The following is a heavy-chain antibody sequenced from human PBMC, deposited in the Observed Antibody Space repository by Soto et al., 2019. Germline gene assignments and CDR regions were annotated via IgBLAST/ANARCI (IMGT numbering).Heavy chain of an antibody. CDR3: ARDDSGYDS. J-gene: IGHJ4*02. Sequence: QVQLVESGGGVVQPGRSLRLSCAASGFTFSSYAMHWVRQAPGKGLEWVAVAVISYDGNNKYYADAVKGRFTIIRDNPKNTLSLQMNSRRAEDPALYYFARDDSGYDSWGQVTLVTPSS. CDR2: ISYDGNNK. CDR1: GFTFSSYA. V-gene: IGHV3-30-3*01. D-gene: IGHD3-10*01.